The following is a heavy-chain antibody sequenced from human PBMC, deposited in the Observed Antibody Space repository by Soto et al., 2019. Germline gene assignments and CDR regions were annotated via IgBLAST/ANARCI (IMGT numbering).Heavy chain of an antibody. CDR3: ESGARQRIAGAGDYYYYYGRDV. CDR2: TYYRSKWYN. CDR1: GDSVSSNSAA. D-gene: IGHD6-19*01. J-gene: IGHJ6*04. Sequence: SQTLSLTCAISGDSVSSNSAAWNWIRQSPSRGLEWLGRTYYRSKWYNDYAVSVKSRITINPDTSKNQFSLQLNSVTPEDTAVYYCESGARQRIAGAGDYYYYYGRDVWGKGTLVTVPS. V-gene: IGHV6-1*01.